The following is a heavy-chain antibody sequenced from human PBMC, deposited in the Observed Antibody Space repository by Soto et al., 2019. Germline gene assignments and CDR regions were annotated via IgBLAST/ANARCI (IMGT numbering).Heavy chain of an antibody. J-gene: IGHJ4*02. CDR1: GYTFINYY. CDR3: ARGLGGNYGPDY. CDR2: MNPSGGST. V-gene: IGHV1-46*01. Sequence: QVQLVQSGAEVKKPGASVKVSCKASGYTFINYYMHWVRQAPGQGLEWMGIMNPSGGSTTYAQKFQGRVTINRDTSTITVYMELSSLRSEDTAVYYCARGLGGNYGPDYWGQGTLVTVSS. D-gene: IGHD3-10*01.